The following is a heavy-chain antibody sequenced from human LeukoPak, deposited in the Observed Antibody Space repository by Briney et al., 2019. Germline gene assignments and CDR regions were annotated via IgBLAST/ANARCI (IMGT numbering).Heavy chain of an antibody. CDR3: ARPGVGQQLVRLGHDAFDI. V-gene: IGHV1-69*05. CDR2: IIPIFGTA. J-gene: IGHJ3*02. Sequence: GASVKVSCKASGGTFSSYAISWVRQAPGQGLEWMGGIIPIFGTANYAQKFQGRVTITTDESTSTAYMELSSLRSEDTAVYYCARPGVGQQLVRLGHDAFDIWGQGTMVTVSS. D-gene: IGHD6-6*01. CDR1: GGTFSSYA.